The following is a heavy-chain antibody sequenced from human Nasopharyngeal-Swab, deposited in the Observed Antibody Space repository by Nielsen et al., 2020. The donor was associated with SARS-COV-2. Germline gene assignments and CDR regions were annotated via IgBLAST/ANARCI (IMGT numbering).Heavy chain of an antibody. Sequence: SETLSLTCAVYAVSFSGYYWSWIRQSPGKGLEWVGEINHGGGTNYNPSLKSRVTISIDTSKNQFSLKLTSVTAADTAVYYCARVVRELDLKYYFHYHYMDVWGKGTTVTVSS. V-gene: IGHV4-34*01. CDR2: INHGGGT. CDR3: ARVVRELDLKYYFHYHYMDV. D-gene: IGHD1-1*01. J-gene: IGHJ6*03. CDR1: AVSFSGYY.